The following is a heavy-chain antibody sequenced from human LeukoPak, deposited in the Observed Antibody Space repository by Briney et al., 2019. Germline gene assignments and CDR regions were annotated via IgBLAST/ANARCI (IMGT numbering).Heavy chain of an antibody. CDR3: ARDLYHRYYDNSGYAFDY. J-gene: IGHJ4*02. CDR2: INPSGGST. CDR1: GYIFTSCH. V-gene: IGHV1-46*01. D-gene: IGHD3-22*01. Sequence: ASVKVSCKASGYIFTSCHIHWVRQAPGQGLERMGIINPSGGSTNYAQKFQGRVTMTRDTSTSTVYMELSSLRSEDTAVYYCARDLYHRYYDNSGYAFDYWGQGTLVTVSS.